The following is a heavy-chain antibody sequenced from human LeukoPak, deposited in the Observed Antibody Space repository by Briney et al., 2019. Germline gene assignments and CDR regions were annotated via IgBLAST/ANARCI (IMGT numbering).Heavy chain of an antibody. CDR3: AKRYQTRGNWGIDY. V-gene: IGHV3-23*01. D-gene: IGHD7-27*01. CDR1: GFTFSRYS. CDR2: VGGRGGPRT. Sequence: GRSLRLSCAASGFTFSRYSMAWVRQAPGRGLEWVSTVGGRGGPRTFYADSVKGRFTISRDNSKNTLYLQMNSLRAEDTAVYYCAKRYQTRGNWGIDYWGQGTLVTVSS. J-gene: IGHJ4*02.